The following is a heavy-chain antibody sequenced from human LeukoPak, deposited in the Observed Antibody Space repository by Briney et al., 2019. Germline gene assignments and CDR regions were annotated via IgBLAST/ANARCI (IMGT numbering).Heavy chain of an antibody. V-gene: IGHV4-34*01. D-gene: IGHD3-3*01. CDR3: ARDYDFWSGYEDAFDI. CDR1: GGSFRGYY. J-gene: IGHJ3*02. CDR2: INHSGST. Sequence: PSETLSLTSAVYGGSFRGYYWSWIRQPPGKGLECPWAINHSGSTNYNPSLKRRVTISVDTSKTQFSLKLSSVTAADTAVYYCARDYDFWSGYEDAFDIWGQGTMVTVSS.